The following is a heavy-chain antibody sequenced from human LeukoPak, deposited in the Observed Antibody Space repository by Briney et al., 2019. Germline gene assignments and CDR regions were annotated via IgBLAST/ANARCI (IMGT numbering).Heavy chain of an antibody. Sequence: SETLSLTCTVSGGSISSSSYYWGWIRQPPGKGLEWIGGIYYSGSTYYNPSLKSRVTISVDTSKNQFSLKLSSVTAADTAVYYCARPYGSGRGWFDPWGQGTLVTVSS. J-gene: IGHJ5*02. CDR1: GGSISSSSYY. CDR2: IYYSGST. V-gene: IGHV4-39*01. D-gene: IGHD3-10*01. CDR3: ARPYGSGRGWFDP.